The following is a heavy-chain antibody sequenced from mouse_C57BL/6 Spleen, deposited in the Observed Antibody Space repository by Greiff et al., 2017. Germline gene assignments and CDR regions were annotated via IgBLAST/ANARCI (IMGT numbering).Heavy chain of an antibody. V-gene: IGHV5-4*01. CDR2: ISDGGSYT. D-gene: IGHD1-1*01. Sequence: VQLQQSGGGLVKPGGSLKLSCAASGFTFSSYAMSWVRQTPEKRLEWVATISDGGSYTYYPDNVKGRFTISRDNAKNNLYLQMGHLKSEETAMYYCARGGGYYGSSYENYCDYWGQGTTLTVSS. J-gene: IGHJ2*01. CDR1: GFTFSSYA. CDR3: ARGGGYYGSSYENYCDY.